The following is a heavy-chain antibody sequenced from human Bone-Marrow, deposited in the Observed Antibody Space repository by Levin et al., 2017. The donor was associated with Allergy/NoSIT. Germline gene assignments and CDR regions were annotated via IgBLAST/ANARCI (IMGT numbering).Heavy chain of an antibody. CDR3: AKSMGGRRARDSGWVIYLDY. Sequence: GGSLRLSCAASGFSFEDFSMHWVREAPGKGLEWVAGITWNSGTIDYANSVRGRFTISRDNARYSLYLQMNSLRDEDTALYYCAKSMGGRRARDSGWVIYLDYWGQGALVTVSS. D-gene: IGHD3-16*01. CDR2: ITWNSGTI. J-gene: IGHJ4*02. V-gene: IGHV3-9*01. CDR1: GFSFEDFS.